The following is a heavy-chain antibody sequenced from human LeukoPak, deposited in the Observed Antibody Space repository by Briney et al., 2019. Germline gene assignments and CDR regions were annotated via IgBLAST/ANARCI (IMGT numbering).Heavy chain of an antibody. CDR2: NYTSGIT. D-gene: IGHD1-1*01. V-gene: IGHV4-61*02. CDR3: ARETTWYPNFDY. CDR1: GGSISSGSYY. Sequence: PSETLSLTCTVSGGSISSGSYYWSWIRQPAGKGLEWIGRNYTSGITNYNPSLKSRVTLSVDTSKDQFSLMLSSVTAADTAVYYCARETTWYPNFDYWGQGTLVTVSS. J-gene: IGHJ4*02.